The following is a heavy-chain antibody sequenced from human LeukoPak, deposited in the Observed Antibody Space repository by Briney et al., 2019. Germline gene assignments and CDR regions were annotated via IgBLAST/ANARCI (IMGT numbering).Heavy chain of an antibody. Sequence: GGSLRLSCAASGFTFSSYWMHWVRQAPGKGLEWVAVISYDGSNKYYADSVKGRFTISRDNSKNTLFLQMDSLRAEDTAIYYCARVPDSSGYYYPYFDYWGQGTLVTVSS. J-gene: IGHJ4*02. V-gene: IGHV3-30-3*01. D-gene: IGHD3-22*01. CDR2: ISYDGSNK. CDR3: ARVPDSSGYYYPYFDY. CDR1: GFTFSSYW.